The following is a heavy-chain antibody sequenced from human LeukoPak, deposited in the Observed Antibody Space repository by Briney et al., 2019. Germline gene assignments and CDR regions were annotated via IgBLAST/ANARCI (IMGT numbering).Heavy chain of an antibody. D-gene: IGHD5-18*01. CDR1: GFTFSSYW. Sequence: GSLRLSCAASGFTFSSYWMSWVRQAPGKGLEWVANIKQDGSEKYYVDSVKGRFTISRDNAKNSLYLQMNSLRAEDTAVYYCARSGGDNTAMVTYPFYYWGQGTLVTVSS. CDR3: ARSGGDNTAMVTYPFYY. CDR2: IKQDGSEK. J-gene: IGHJ4*02. V-gene: IGHV3-7*04.